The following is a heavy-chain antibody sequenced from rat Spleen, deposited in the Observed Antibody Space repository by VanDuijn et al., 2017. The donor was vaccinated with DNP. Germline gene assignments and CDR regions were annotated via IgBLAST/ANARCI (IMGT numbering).Heavy chain of an antibody. J-gene: IGHJ2*01. D-gene: IGHD4-3*01. CDR1: GFTFSSFP. V-gene: IGHV5-46*01. CDR2: IDSSGGGT. Sequence: EVHLVESGGGLVQPGRSMKLSCAASGFTFSSFPMAWVRQAPTRGLEWVATIDSSGGGTYYRDSVKGRFTISRDIPKSTLYLQMNSLRSEDMATYYCVRWNSGHFDYWGQGVMVTVSS. CDR3: VRWNSGHFDY.